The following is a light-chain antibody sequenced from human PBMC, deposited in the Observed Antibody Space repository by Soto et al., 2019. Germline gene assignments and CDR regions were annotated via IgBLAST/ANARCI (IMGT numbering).Light chain of an antibody. J-gene: IGLJ1*01. V-gene: IGLV2-8*01. Sequence: QSVLTQSPSESGSPGQSVTISCTGTSSDIGGYNSVSWYQQHPGKAPKVMIYDVTKRPSGVPDRFSGSKSGNTASLTVSALQAEDEADYYCSSYTDTKSVVFGTGTKDTV. CDR2: DVT. CDR3: SSYTDTKSVV. CDR1: SSDIGGYNS.